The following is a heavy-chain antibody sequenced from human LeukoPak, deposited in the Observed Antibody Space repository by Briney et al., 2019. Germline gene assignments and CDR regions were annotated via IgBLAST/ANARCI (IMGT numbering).Heavy chain of an antibody. CDR2: FHPEDGET. Sequence: ASVKVSCKVTGYILTVLSMHWVRQAPGKALEWMGGFHPEDGETIYAQKFQGRLTMTEDTSTDTDYMELSRLRSEDTAVYYCAGSSRTRGNWFDPWGQGTLVTVSS. J-gene: IGHJ5*02. CDR1: GYILTVLS. CDR3: AGSSRTRGNWFDP. V-gene: IGHV1-24*01. D-gene: IGHD6-13*01.